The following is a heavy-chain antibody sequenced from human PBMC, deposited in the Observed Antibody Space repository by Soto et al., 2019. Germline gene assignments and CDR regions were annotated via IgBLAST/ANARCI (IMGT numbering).Heavy chain of an antibody. CDR3: ASGRSHGY. D-gene: IGHD2-2*03. CDR1: GFTFSSSW. V-gene: IGHV3-7*01. Sequence: EVQLVESGGGLVQPGGSLRLSCAASGFTFSSSWMSWVRQALGKGLEWVANIKEDESEKSYVASVKGRFTISRDNARNSLYLQMNSLRAEDTAVYYCASGRSHGYWGQGTLVTVSS. CDR2: IKEDESEK. J-gene: IGHJ4*02.